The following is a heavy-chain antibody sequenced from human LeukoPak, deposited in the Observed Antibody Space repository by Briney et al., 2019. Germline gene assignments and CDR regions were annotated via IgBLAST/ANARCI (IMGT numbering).Heavy chain of an antibody. D-gene: IGHD1-26*01. CDR3: ASGGIYYGAAFDF. Sequence: GGSLRLSCAASGFTFSTYAMSWVRQAPGKGLEWVSGINWNGGSTGYADSVKGRFTISRDNAKNSLYLQMNSLRAEDTALYYCASGGIYYGAAFDFWGQGTLVTVSS. CDR2: INWNGGST. CDR1: GFTFSTYA. J-gene: IGHJ4*02. V-gene: IGHV3-20*04.